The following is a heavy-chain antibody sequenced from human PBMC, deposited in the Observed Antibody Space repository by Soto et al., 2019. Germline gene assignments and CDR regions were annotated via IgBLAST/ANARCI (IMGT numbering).Heavy chain of an antibody. J-gene: IGHJ6*02. Sequence: QVQLVQSGAEVKKPGSSVKVSCKASGGTFSSYAISWVRQAPGQGLEWMGGIIPIFGTANYAQKFQGRVTITADKSTSKAYMELSSLRSEDTAVYYCARDQGVEMATIGTIPGGSYYYGMDVWGQGTTVTVSS. V-gene: IGHV1-69*06. CDR2: IIPIFGTA. CDR3: ARDQGVEMATIGTIPGGSYYYGMDV. CDR1: GGTFSSYA. D-gene: IGHD5-12*01.